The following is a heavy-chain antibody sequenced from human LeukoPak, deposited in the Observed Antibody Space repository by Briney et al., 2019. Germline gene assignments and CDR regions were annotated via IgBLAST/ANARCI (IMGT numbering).Heavy chain of an antibody. Sequence: GRSPRLSCAASGFEFANYAMHWVRQAPGKGLQWVSGINWSSKMVAYAASVKGRFTISRDNAKNSLYLQMNSLTSEDTAFYFCAKGSLEMATVDFEFWGQGTLVTVSS. J-gene: IGHJ4*02. CDR2: INWSSKMV. CDR3: AKGSLEMATVDFEF. D-gene: IGHD5-24*01. V-gene: IGHV3-9*01. CDR1: GFEFANYA.